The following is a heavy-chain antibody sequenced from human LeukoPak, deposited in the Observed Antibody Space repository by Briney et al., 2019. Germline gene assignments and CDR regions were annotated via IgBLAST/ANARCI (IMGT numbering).Heavy chain of an antibody. CDR2: IHISGNT. CDR3: AKEADHCSSRHYDY. V-gene: IGHV4-61*09. Sequence: SETLSLTCNVSGGSISSGSYCWSWIRQPAGKGLEWIGHIHISGNTNYNPSLKSRVTISVDTSKNQFSLKLSSVTAADTAVYYCAKEADHCSSRHYDYWGQGVLVTVSS. CDR1: GGSISSGSYC. J-gene: IGHJ4*02. D-gene: IGHD6-13*01.